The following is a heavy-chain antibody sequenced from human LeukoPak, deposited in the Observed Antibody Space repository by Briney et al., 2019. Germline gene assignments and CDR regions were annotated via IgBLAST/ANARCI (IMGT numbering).Heavy chain of an antibody. CDR3: TRENGAFSPFGY. V-gene: IGHV4-4*02. Sequence: GTLSLTCGVSCGSITRTNWWRWVRPPPGQGLEWSGEVSLTGLTNYNPSLSSRVIMALDTSKNHLSLNLTSVPAADTAVYYCTRENGAFSPFGYWGQGTLVTVPS. J-gene: IGHJ4*02. CDR2: VSLTGLT. D-gene: IGHD2-8*01. CDR1: CGSITRTNW.